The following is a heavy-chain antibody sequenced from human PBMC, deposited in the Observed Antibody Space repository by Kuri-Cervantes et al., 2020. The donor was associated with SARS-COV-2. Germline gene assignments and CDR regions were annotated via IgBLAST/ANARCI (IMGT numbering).Heavy chain of an antibody. V-gene: IGHV4-4*07. Sequence: GSLRLSCTVSGGSISGYYWSWIRQSAGKGLEFIGRVYSSGGTNYNPSLESRVTMSIDTAKNQVSLRPTSVTAADTAVYYCARGILGDDSIHYGMDVWGQGTSVTVSS. D-gene: IGHD2/OR15-2a*01. CDR3: ARGILGDDSIHYGMDV. CDR1: GGSISGYY. CDR2: VYSSGGT. J-gene: IGHJ6*02.